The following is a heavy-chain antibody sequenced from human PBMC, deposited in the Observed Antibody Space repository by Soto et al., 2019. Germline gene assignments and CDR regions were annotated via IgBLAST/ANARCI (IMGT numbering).Heavy chain of an antibody. J-gene: IGHJ6*01. CDR2: ISSSSSYI. CDR3: ARVGATLYGMDV. D-gene: IGHD1-26*01. V-gene: IGHV3-21*01. CDR1: VFTFSIYS. Sequence: GGALRVSCASSVFTFSIYSMNWVRQAPGKGLEWVSSISSSSSYIYYADSVKGRFTISRDNAKNSLYLQMNSLRAEDTAVYYCARVGATLYGMDVWGQGTTVTVSS.